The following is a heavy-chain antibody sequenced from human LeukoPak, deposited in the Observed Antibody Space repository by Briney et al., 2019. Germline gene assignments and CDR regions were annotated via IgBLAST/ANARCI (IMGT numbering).Heavy chain of an antibody. CDR2: ISSSGSTI. CDR1: GFTFSDYY. CDR3: ASLISVNYYYYMDV. Sequence: GGSLRLSCAASGFTFSDYYMSWIRQAPGKGLEGGSYISSSGSTIYYADSVKGRFTISRDNAKNSLYLQMNSLRAEDTAVYYCASLISVNYYYYMDVWGKGTTVTVSS. D-gene: IGHD3-10*01. J-gene: IGHJ6*03. V-gene: IGHV3-11*01.